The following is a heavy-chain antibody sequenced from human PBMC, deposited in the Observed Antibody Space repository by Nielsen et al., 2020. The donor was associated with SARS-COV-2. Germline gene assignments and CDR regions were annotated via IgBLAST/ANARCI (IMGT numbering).Heavy chain of an antibody. CDR2: IYSGGSSP. J-gene: IGHJ6*02. CDR3: AKGGFVVVSAARYGMDV. D-gene: IGHD2-2*01. V-gene: IGHV3-23*03. Sequence: WIRQPPGKGLEWVSVIYSGGSSPYYADSVKGRFTISRDNFKNTLYLQMNILRAEDTAVYYCAKGGFVVVSAARYGMDVWGQGTTVTAP.